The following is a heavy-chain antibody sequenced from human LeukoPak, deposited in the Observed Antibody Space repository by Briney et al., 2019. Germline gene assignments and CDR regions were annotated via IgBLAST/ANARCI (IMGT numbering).Heavy chain of an antibody. V-gene: IGHV4-4*07. D-gene: IGHD6-13*01. J-gene: IGHJ4*02. Sequence: SETLSLTCTVSGGSISSYYWSWIRQPAGKGLEWIGRIYTSGSTNYNPSLKRRVTMSVDTSKNQFSLKLSSVTAADTAVYYCARERAESSNWFPNPYYFDSWSQGILVTVSS. CDR2: IYTSGST. CDR1: GGSISSYY. CDR3: ARERAESSNWFPNPYYFDS.